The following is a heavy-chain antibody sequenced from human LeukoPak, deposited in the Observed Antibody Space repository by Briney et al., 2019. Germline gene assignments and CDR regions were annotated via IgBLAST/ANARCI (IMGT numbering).Heavy chain of an antibody. CDR1: GYTFSSYA. Sequence: EASVRVSCKASGYTFSSYANSWVRQAPGQGLEWMGWISVYNNNTNNEQKLQGRVTMTTDTSTSTAYMGLRSLRSDDTAVYYCARDGNYYGLDVWGQGTTVTVSS. J-gene: IGHJ6*02. D-gene: IGHD2-15*01. CDR2: ISVYNNNT. CDR3: ARDGNYYGLDV. V-gene: IGHV1-18*01.